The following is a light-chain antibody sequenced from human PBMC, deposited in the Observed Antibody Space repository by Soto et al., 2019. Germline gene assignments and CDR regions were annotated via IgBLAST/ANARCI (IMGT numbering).Light chain of an antibody. J-gene: IGLJ2*01. CDR3: CSYAGAGTFEVV. Sequence: QSALTQPASVSESPGRSITISCTGTSSDIGNYNLVSWYQHHPGKAPKLMIYEVTKRPSGVSHRFSGSKSGNTASLTISGLQAEDEADYYCCSYAGAGTFEVVFGGGTKLTVL. V-gene: IGLV2-23*02. CDR2: EVT. CDR1: SSDIGNYNL.